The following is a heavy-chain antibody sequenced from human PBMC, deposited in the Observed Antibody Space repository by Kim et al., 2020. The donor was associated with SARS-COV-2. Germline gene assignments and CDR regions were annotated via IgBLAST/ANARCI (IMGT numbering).Heavy chain of an antibody. CDR3: AVQRGLRYFALLYYGM. J-gene: IGHJ6*01. Sequence: SETLSLTCTVSGGSISSSCYYWGWIRQPPGKEREGIVSIYDSGSTYYNPSLKSRVTISVYTSKNHLSLKLISVTAADAAVYYCAVQRGLRYFALLYYGM. D-gene: IGHD3-9*01. CDR2: IYDSGST. CDR1: GGSISSSCYY. V-gene: IGHV4-39*02.